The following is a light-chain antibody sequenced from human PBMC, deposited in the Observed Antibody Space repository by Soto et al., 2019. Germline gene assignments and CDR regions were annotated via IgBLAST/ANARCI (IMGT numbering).Light chain of an antibody. V-gene: IGKV3-20*01. CDR1: QSVTGNY. CDR3: QHYYTSHTT. CDR2: GAS. J-gene: IGKJ1*01. Sequence: EVVLTQSPGTLSLSPGERATLSCGASQSVTGNYLAWYQQKPGQAPRLLIFGASNRATGIPDRFSGSGSGTDFTLTISRLEPEDFAVYYCQHYYTSHTTFGQGTKVEIK.